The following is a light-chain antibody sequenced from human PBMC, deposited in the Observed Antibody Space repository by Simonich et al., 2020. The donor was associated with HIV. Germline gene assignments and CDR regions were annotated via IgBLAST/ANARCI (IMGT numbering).Light chain of an antibody. CDR3: QQRSNWPLT. CDR2: DAS. Sequence: EIVLTQSPATLSLSPGERATLPCRASQSVSSFLAWYQQKPGQAPRLLIYDASNRATGIPARFRGSGSRTDFTLTISSLEPEDFAVYYCQQRSNWPLTFGQGTRLEIK. J-gene: IGKJ5*01. V-gene: IGKV3-11*01. CDR1: QSVSSF.